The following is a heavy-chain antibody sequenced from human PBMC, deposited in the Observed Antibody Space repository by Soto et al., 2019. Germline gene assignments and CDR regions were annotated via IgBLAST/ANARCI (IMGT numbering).Heavy chain of an antibody. CDR1: GYTFISYG. CDR3: ARGPYDFGLGTVDI. J-gene: IGHJ3*02. V-gene: IGHV1-18*01. D-gene: IGHD3-16*01. CDR2: ISAYNGNT. Sequence: QIQLVQSGAEVKKPGASVKVSCKASGYTFISYGISWVRQAPGPGLEWLGWISAYNGNTNYAQKFQGRINITTDTSTRTAYMERRNLTSDDAAVYYCARGPYDFGLGTVDIWGQGTMVTVSS.